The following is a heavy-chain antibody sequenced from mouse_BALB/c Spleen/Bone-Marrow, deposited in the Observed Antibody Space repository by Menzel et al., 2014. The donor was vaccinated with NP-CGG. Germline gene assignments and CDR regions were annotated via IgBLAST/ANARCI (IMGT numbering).Heavy chain of an antibody. D-gene: IGHD2-1*01. J-gene: IGHJ4*01. V-gene: IGHV2-6-1*01. CDR2: IWSDGST. Sequence: VQLQESGPGLVAPSRSLSITCTISGFSLXSYGVHWVRQPPGKGLEWLVVIWSDGSTTYNSALKSRLSISKDNSKSQVFLKMNSLQTDDTAMYYCARNGNFYAMDYWGQGTSVTVSS. CDR1: GFSLXSYG. CDR3: ARNGNFYAMDY.